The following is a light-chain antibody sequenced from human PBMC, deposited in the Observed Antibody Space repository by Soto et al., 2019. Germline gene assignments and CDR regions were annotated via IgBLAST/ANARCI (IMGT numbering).Light chain of an antibody. CDR3: CSYAGRDAYV. V-gene: IGLV2-11*01. CDR1: SSDVGAYNY. J-gene: IGLJ1*01. CDR2: DVA. Sequence: QSVLTQPRSVSGSPGQSVTISCTGTSSDVGAYNYVSWYQQHPGNAPKVVIYDVAKRPSGVPDRFSASKSGNTASLTISGLQAEDEAHYYCCSYAGRDAYVFGPGTKVTVL.